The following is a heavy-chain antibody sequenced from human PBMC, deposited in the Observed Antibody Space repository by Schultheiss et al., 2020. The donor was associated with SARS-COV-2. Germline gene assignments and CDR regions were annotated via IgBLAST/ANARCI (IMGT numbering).Heavy chain of an antibody. J-gene: IGHJ4*02. Sequence: GSLRLSCAASGFTFSSYAMHWVRQAPGKGLEWVAVISYDGSNKYYADSVKGRFTISRDNSKNTLYLQMNSLRAEDTAVYYCAKSRRGYSSSEFDYWGQGTLVTVSS. D-gene: IGHD6-6*01. V-gene: IGHV3-30*04. CDR1: GFTFSSYA. CDR3: AKSRRGYSSSEFDY. CDR2: ISYDGSNK.